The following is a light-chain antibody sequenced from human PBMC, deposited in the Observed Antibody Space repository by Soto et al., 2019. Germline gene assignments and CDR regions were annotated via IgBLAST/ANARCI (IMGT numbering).Light chain of an antibody. J-gene: IGKJ1*01. CDR3: LQDHNYFWT. Sequence: AFHITHSPSSLSASVGDRVTITCRASQDIRNYLGWYQQKPGKAPKLLIYGASSLQSGVPSRFAGSGSGTDFTLTISSLQPEDSASYFCLQDHNYFWTFGQGTKVDIK. CDR1: QDIRNY. V-gene: IGKV1-6*01. CDR2: GAS.